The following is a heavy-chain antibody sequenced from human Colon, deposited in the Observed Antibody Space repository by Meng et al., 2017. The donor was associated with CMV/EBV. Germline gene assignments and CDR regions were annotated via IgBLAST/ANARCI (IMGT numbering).Heavy chain of an antibody. Sequence: WGSLSLSCSASGFTFNTFGMHWVRQAPGPGLGRVSFIRYDGTKADYADSVTGRFTIFRDNAKSSLHLQMTSLRPEDSAVDFCAKEFVLGTHLDHWGQGTLVTVSS. V-gene: IGHV3-30*02. CDR1: GFTFNTFG. CDR2: IRYDGTKA. D-gene: IGHD2-21*02. J-gene: IGHJ4*02. CDR3: AKEFVLGTHLDH.